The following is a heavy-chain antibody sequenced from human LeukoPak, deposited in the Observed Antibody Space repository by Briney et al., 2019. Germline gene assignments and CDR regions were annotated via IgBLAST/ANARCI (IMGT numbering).Heavy chain of an antibody. Sequence: SETLSLTCTVSGGSISSYYWSWIRQSPGKGLEWIGYIYYDGSTNYSPSLRGRVTISVDTPKNQFSLKLSSVTAAETAVYYCAREGRYRYGYNEYHLYMDIWGKGTTVTVSS. D-gene: IGHD5-18*01. CDR2: IYYDGST. J-gene: IGHJ6*03. CDR3: AREGRYRYGYNEYHLYMDI. CDR1: GGSISSYY. V-gene: IGHV4-59*12.